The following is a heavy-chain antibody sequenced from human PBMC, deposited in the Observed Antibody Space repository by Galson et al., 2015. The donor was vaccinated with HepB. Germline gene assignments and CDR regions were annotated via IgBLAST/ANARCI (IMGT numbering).Heavy chain of an antibody. D-gene: IGHD3-22*01. J-gene: IGHJ6*03. CDR2: IIPIFGTA. CDR3: ARGRSDSSGYYPSEYYYYYMDV. CDR1: GGTFSSYA. Sequence: SVKVSCKASGGTFSSYAISWVRQAPGQGLEWMGGIIPIFGTANYAQKFQGRVTITADESTSTAYMELSSLRSEDTAVYYCARGRSDSSGYYPSEYYYYYMDVWGKGTTVTVSS. V-gene: IGHV1-69*13.